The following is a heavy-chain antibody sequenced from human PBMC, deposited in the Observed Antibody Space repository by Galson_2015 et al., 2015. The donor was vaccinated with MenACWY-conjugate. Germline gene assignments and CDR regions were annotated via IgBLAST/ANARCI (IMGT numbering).Heavy chain of an antibody. D-gene: IGHD1-1*01. CDR3: ARDNNWSFDS. V-gene: IGHV3-74*01. J-gene: IGHJ4*02. CDR1: GVTFNNYW. Sequence: SLRLACEASGVTFNNYWMHWVRQPPGKGLEWISYIKADGSFSNYADSVKGRFTISTDNAKNMVYLQMDGLGDEDTAVYFCARDNNWSFDSWGQGTLVTVSS. CDR2: IKADGSFS.